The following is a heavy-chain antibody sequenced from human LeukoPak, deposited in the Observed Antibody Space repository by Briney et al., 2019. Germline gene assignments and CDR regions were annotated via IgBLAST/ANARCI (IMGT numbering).Heavy chain of an antibody. CDR2: FDPEDGET. V-gene: IGHV1-24*01. J-gene: IGHJ4*02. Sequence: ASVKVSCKVSGYTLTELSMHWVRQAPGKGLEWMGGFDPEDGETIYAQKFQGRVTMTRDTSISTAYMELSRLRSDDTAVYYCARGYCSGGSCYFDYWGQGTLVTVSS. D-gene: IGHD2-15*01. CDR3: ARGYCSGGSCYFDY. CDR1: GYTLTELS.